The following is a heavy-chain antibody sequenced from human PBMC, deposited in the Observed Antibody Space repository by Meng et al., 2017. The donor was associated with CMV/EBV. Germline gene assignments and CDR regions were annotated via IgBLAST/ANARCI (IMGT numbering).Heavy chain of an antibody. CDR3: AREPTYYYGSGIYSYYYYGMDV. CDR1: GFTFSSYN. CDR2: ISSSSSYI. V-gene: IGHV3-21*01. J-gene: IGHJ6*02. D-gene: IGHD3-10*01. Sequence: GESLKISCAASGFTFSSYNMNWVRQAPGKGLEWVSSISSSSSYIYYADSVKGRFTISRDNAKNSLHLQMNSLRAEDTAVYYCAREPTYYYGSGIYSYYYYGMDVWGQGTTVT.